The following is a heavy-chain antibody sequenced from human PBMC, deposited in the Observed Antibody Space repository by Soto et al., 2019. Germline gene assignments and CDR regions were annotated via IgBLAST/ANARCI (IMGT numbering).Heavy chain of an antibody. J-gene: IGHJ6*03. V-gene: IGHV3-23*01. CDR2: ISGSGGST. CDR1: GFTFSSYA. D-gene: IGHD5-12*01. CDR3: AKEGGYSGYENYYYYYYMDV. Sequence: GGSLRLSCAASGFTFSSYAMSWVRQAPGKGLEWVSAISGSGGSTYYADSVKGRFTISRDNSKKTLYLQMNSLRAEDTAVYYCAKEGGYSGYENYYYYYYMDVWGKGTTVTVSS.